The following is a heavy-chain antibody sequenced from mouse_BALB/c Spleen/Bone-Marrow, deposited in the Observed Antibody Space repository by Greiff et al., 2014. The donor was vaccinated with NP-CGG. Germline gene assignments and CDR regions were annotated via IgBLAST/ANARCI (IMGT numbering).Heavy chain of an antibody. CDR3: ARQTYYDYDGYFDY. J-gene: IGHJ2*01. CDR2: ISSGGSYT. CDR1: GFTFSSYG. V-gene: IGHV5-6*01. Sequence: EVQGVESGGDLVKPGGSLKLSCAASGFTFSSYGMSWVRQTPDKRLEWVATISSGGSYTYYPDSVQGRVTISRDNAKNTLYLQMRSLKSEDTDMYYCARQTYYDYDGYFDYWGQGTTLTVSS. D-gene: IGHD2-4*01.